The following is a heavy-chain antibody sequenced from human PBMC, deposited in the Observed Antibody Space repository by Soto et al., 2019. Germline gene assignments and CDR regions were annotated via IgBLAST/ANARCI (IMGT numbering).Heavy chain of an antibody. CDR2: IYYTGST. V-gene: IGHV4-31*03. Sequence: QVQLQESGPGLVKPSQTLSLTCTVSGGSIYPGGFYWSWIRKLPGKGLEWLGYIYYTGSTQYTPSLKSRLNRSTDTSDNQFSLRLTSVTAADTAVYYCATALVTSRTRVDYWGQGTLVTVSS. J-gene: IGHJ4*02. D-gene: IGHD1-26*01. CDR1: GGSIYPGGFY. CDR3: ATALVTSRTRVDY.